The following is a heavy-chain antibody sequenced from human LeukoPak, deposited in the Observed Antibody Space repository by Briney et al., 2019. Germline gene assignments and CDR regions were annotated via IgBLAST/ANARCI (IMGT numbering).Heavy chain of an antibody. CDR1: GYTFTSSG. CDR3: ARHCLYYDSSGYNY. D-gene: IGHD3-22*01. Sequence: ASVKVSCKASGYTFTSSGISWVRQAPGQGLEWMGWISAYNGDTNYAQKLQGRVTMTTDTSTSTAYMEVRNLRSDDTAVYYCARHCLYYDSSGYNYWGQGTLVTVSS. J-gene: IGHJ4*02. CDR2: ISAYNGDT. V-gene: IGHV1-18*01.